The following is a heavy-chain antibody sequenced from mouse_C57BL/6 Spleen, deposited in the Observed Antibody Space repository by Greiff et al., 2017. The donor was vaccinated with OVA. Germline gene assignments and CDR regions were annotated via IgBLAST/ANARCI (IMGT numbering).Heavy chain of an antibody. CDR3: ARRGSNFPFAY. CDR2: INPNNGGT. D-gene: IGHD2-5*01. J-gene: IGHJ3*01. CDR1: GYTFTDYY. Sequence: EVQLQQSGPELVKPGASVKISCKASGYTFTDYYMNWVKQSHGKSLEWIGDINPNNGGTSYNQKFKGKATLTVDKSSSTAYMGLRSLTSEDSAVYYCARRGSNFPFAYWGQGTLVTVSA. V-gene: IGHV1-26*01.